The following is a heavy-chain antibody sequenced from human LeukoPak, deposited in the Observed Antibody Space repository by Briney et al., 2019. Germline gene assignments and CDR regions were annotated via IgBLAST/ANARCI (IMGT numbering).Heavy chain of an antibody. CDR3: ARRDQRNWFDP. CDR2: IYHSGST. Sequence: PSETLSLTCAVSGYSIGSGYYWGWLRQPPGKGLEWIGNIYHSGSTYYNPSLKSRVTISLDTSKNQFSLKLSSVTAADTAMYYCARRDQRNWFDPWGQGTLVTVSS. J-gene: IGHJ5*02. CDR1: GYSIGSGYY. V-gene: IGHV4-38-2*01. D-gene: IGHD2-2*01.